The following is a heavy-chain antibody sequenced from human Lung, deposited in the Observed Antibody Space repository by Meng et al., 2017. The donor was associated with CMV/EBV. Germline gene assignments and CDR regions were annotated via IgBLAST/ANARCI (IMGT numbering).Heavy chain of an antibody. J-gene: IGHJ4*02. V-gene: IGHV3-74*01. CDR1: GFTFRSSW. Sequence: LRLSWAASGFTFRSSWMHWVRQVPGKGLVWVSHINSDGSYTNYAASVKGRFTISRDNAKNTLYLQMISLRAEDAAIYYCARGSALNSHWGQGTLVTVSS. CDR2: INSDGSYT. CDR3: ARGSALNSH. D-gene: IGHD2-21*01.